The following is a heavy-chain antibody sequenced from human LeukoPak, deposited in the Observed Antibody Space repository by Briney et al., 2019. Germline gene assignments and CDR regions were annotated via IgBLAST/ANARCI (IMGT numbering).Heavy chain of an antibody. CDR2: IDGDATT. CDR1: GFTVSNNH. Sequence: PGGSLRLSCAVSGFTVSNNHMSWVRQAAGEGLEWVSVIDGDATTYYADFVKGRFTISRDNSKNTLHVQMNSLSVEDTAVYYCTAFGGNSVWGQGTLVTVSS. CDR3: TAFGGNSV. D-gene: IGHD4-23*01. V-gene: IGHV3-53*01. J-gene: IGHJ4*02.